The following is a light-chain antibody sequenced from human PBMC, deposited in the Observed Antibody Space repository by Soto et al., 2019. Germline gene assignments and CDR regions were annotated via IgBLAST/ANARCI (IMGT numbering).Light chain of an antibody. CDR3: QQSYSTPPT. CDR1: QTISSY. Sequence: IEMTQSPASLSASVGDRVTITCRASQTISSYLNWYQQKPGKAPKLMIFAASSLQSGVPSRFSGSGPGTDFTLTISSLQPEDFATYYCQQSYSTPPTFGGGTKVDIK. J-gene: IGKJ4*01. V-gene: IGKV1-39*01. CDR2: AAS.